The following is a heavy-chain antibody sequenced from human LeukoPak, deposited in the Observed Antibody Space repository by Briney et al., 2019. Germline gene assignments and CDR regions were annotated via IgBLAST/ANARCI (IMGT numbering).Heavy chain of an antibody. CDR1: GFTFSTYS. CDR2: ISTRSTYI. Sequence: GGSLSLSCAASGFTFSTYSMNWVRQAPGKGLEWVSCISTRSTYIYYADSVKGRFTISRDNAKNSLYLQMNSLRAEDTAVYYCARARGRSINDAFDIWGQGTMVTVSS. V-gene: IGHV3-21*01. CDR3: ARARGRSINDAFDI. D-gene: IGHD3-16*01. J-gene: IGHJ3*02.